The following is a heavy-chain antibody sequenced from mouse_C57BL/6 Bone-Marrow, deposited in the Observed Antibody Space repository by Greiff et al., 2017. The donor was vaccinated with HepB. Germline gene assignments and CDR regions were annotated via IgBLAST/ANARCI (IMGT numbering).Heavy chain of an antibody. V-gene: IGHV14-3*01. CDR3: AREGGNPSWFAY. CDR1: GFTITNTY. J-gene: IGHJ3*01. CDR2: IDPANGNT. D-gene: IGHD2-1*01. Sequence: EVQLQQSVAELVRPGASVKLSCTASGFTITNTYMHWVKQRPEQGLEWIGRIDPANGNTKYAPKFQGKATITADTSSNTAYLQLSSLTSEDTAIYYCAREGGNPSWFAYWGQGTLVTVSA.